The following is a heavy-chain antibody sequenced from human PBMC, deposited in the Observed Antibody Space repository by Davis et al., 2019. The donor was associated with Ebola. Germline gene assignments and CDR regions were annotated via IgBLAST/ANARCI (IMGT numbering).Heavy chain of an antibody. V-gene: IGHV1-18*01. J-gene: IGHJ6*02. Sequence: ASVKVSCKASGGTFSSYAISWVRQAPGQGLEWMGWISAYNGNTNYAQKLQGRVTMTTDTSTSTVYMELSSLRSEDTAVYYCARGGSSSPYGMDVWGQGTTVTVSS. CDR2: ISAYNGNT. CDR3: ARGGSSSPYGMDV. CDR1: GGTFSSYA. D-gene: IGHD6-6*01.